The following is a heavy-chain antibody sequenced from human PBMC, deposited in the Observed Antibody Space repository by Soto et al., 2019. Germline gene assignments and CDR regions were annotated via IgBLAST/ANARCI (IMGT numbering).Heavy chain of an antibody. Sequence: PGESLKISCKGSGYSFTSYWIGWVRQMPGKGLEWMGIIYPGDSDTRYSPSFQGQVTISRDNSKNTLYLQMNSLRAEDTAVYYCAKEEIDFWSGYQKYGMDVWGQGTTVTVSS. CDR1: GYSFTSYW. J-gene: IGHJ6*02. D-gene: IGHD3-3*01. CDR3: AKEEIDFWSGYQKYGMDV. CDR2: IYPGDSDT. V-gene: IGHV5-51*01.